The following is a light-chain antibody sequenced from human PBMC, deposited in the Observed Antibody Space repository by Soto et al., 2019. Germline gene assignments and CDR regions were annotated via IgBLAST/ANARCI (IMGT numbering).Light chain of an antibody. CDR1: SGSIASNY. CDR3: QSYDNNNVV. CDR2: EDK. Sequence: NFMLTQPHSVSESPGKAVTISCTRSSGSIASNYVQWYQQRPGTAPTTVIYEDKQRPSGVPDRFSGSIDSSSNSASLTISGLKTDDEADYYCQSYDNNNVVFGGGTQLTVL. V-gene: IGLV6-57*04. J-gene: IGLJ2*01.